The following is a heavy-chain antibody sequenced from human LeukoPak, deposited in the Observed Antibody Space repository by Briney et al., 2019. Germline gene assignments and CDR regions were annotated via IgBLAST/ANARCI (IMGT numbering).Heavy chain of an antibody. D-gene: IGHD3-3*01. CDR2: INPSGGST. CDR1: GYTFTGYY. V-gene: IGHV1-46*01. J-gene: IGHJ5*02. CDR3: ARDQSLVTIFGVVIPEYNWFDP. Sequence: ASVKVSCKASGYTFTGYYMHWVRQAPGQGLEWMGIINPSGGSTSYAQKFQGRVTMTRDTSTSTVYMELSSPRSEDTAVYYCARDQSLVTIFGVVIPEYNWFDPWGQGTLVTVSS.